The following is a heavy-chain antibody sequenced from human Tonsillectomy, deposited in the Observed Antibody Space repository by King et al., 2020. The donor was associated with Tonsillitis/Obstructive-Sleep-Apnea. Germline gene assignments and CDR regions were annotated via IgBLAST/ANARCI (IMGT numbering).Heavy chain of an antibody. CDR2: FSGSGGST. CDR3: AKDYGSGSYLTKNFGY. CDR1: GFTFTSYA. V-gene: IGHV3-23*04. J-gene: IGHJ4*02. Sequence: VQLVESGGNLVQPGGSLRLSCAASGFTFTSYAMSWVRQAPGKGLEWVSAFSGSGGSTYYADPVKGRLTTSRDNSKNTIYLQMNSLRAEDTAVYYCAKDYGSGSYLTKNFGYWGQGTLVTVSS. D-gene: IGHD3-10*01.